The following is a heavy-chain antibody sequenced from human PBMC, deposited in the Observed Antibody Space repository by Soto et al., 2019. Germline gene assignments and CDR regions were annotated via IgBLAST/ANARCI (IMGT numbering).Heavy chain of an antibody. Sequence: SVKVSCKASGGTFSSYAISWVRQAPGQGLEWMGGIIPIFGTANYAQKFQGRVTITADESTSTAYMELSSLRSEDTAVYYCARAGDTAMVTDYYYGMDVWGLGTTVTVSS. J-gene: IGHJ6*02. CDR3: ARAGDTAMVTDYYYGMDV. D-gene: IGHD5-18*01. CDR2: IIPIFGTA. V-gene: IGHV1-69*13. CDR1: GGTFSSYA.